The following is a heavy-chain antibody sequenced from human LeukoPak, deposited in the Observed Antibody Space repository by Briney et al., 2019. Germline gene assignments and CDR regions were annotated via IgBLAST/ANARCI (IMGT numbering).Heavy chain of an antibody. CDR1: GGSISSYY. Sequence: PSETLSLTCTVPGGSISSYYCSWIRQAPGKGLEWMGYSDYNGITKYNPSLKSRGTTSVDTSKNQFSLKLRSVTAADTAVYYCARDRTIAADGTVYFYGMHVWGQGTTVTVSS. D-gene: IGHD6-13*01. CDR3: ARDRTIAADGTVYFYGMHV. CDR2: SDYNGIT. V-gene: IGHV4-59*01. J-gene: IGHJ6*02.